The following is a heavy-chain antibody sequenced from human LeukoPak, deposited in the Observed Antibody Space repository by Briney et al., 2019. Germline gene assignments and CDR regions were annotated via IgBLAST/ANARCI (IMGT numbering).Heavy chain of an antibody. CDR2: IIPIFGTA. J-gene: IGHJ4*02. Sequence: GASVKVSCKASGGTFSSYAISWVRQAPGQGLEWMGGIIPIFGTANYAQKFQGRVTITADESTSTAYMELSSLRSEDTAVYHCAGSPSKMDTAPVGTYIPTDWGQGTLVTVSS. CDR3: AGSPSKMDTAPVGTYIPTD. V-gene: IGHV1-69*13. D-gene: IGHD5-18*01. CDR1: GGTFSSYA.